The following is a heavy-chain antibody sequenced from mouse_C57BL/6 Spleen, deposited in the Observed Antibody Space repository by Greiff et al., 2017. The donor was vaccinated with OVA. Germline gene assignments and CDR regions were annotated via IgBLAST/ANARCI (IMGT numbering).Heavy chain of an antibody. V-gene: IGHV1-69*01. CDR2: IDPSDSYT. Sequence: QVQLQQPGAELVMPGASVKLSCKASGYTFTSYWMHWVKQRPGQGLEGIGEIDPSDSYTNYNQKFKGKSTLTVDKSSSTAYMQLSSLTSEDSAVYCCARCYYGSEGFAYWGQGTLVTVSA. CDR1: GYTFTSYW. CDR3: ARCYYGSEGFAY. D-gene: IGHD1-1*01. J-gene: IGHJ3*01.